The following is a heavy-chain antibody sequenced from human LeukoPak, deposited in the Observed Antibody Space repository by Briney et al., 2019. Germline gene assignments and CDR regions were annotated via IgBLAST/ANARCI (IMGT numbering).Heavy chain of an antibody. J-gene: IGHJ6*03. CDR2: ISGSGGST. V-gene: IGHV3-23*01. D-gene: IGHD1-7*01. CDR3: AKRRGLELLYYYYMDV. CDR1: GFTFSSYA. Sequence: GGSLRLSCTASGFTFSSYAMSWVRQAPGKGLEWVSAISGSGGSTYYADPVKGRFTISRDNSKNTLYLQMNSLRAEDTAVYYCAKRRGLELLYYYYMDVWGKGTTVTVSS.